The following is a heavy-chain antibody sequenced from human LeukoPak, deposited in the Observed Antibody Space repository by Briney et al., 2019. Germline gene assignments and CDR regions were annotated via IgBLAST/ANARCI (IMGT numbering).Heavy chain of an antibody. Sequence: SVRVSCTASGGTFSSYAISWVRQAPGQGLEWMGGIIPIFGTANYAQKFQGRVTITTDESTSTAYMELSSLRSEDTAVYYCAREVRYCSSTSCYIPNWFDPWGQGTLVTVSS. D-gene: IGHD2-2*02. CDR2: IIPIFGTA. CDR3: AREVRYCSSTSCYIPNWFDP. CDR1: GGTFSSYA. J-gene: IGHJ5*02. V-gene: IGHV1-69*05.